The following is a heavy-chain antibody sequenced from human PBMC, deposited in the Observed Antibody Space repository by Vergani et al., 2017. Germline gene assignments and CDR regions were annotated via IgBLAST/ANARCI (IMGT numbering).Heavy chain of an antibody. D-gene: IGHD2-2*02. J-gene: IGHJ4*02. CDR3: ARRSYCRSTSGYIDY. V-gene: IGHV5-51*03. Sequence: EVQLVQSGAEVKKPGESLKISCKGSGYSFTSYWIGWVRQMPGKGLEWMGIIYPGDSDTRYSPSFQGQVTISADKSISTAYLQWSSLKAADTAMYYCARRSYCRSTSGYIDYWGQGTLVTVSS. CDR1: GYSFTSYW. CDR2: IYPGDSDT.